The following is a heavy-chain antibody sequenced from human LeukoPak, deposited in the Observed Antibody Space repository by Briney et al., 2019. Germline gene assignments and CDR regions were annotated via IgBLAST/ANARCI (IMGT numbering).Heavy chain of an antibody. Sequence: GGSLRLSCVASGFTFNSYWMHWVRQAPGKGLVWVSRINGDASRTAYADSVKGRFTISRDNARSTLYLRMNSLRADDTAVFYCVRAGDYWGQGTLVTVSS. J-gene: IGHJ4*02. CDR2: INGDASRT. CDR1: GFTFNSYW. CDR3: VRAGDY. V-gene: IGHV3-74*01.